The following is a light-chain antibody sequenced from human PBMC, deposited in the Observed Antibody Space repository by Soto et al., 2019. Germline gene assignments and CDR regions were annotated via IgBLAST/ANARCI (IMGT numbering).Light chain of an antibody. Sequence: QSALTQPASVSGSPGQSITISCSGTSRDIGAYNLVSWYQQPPGKAPKLLIYEVRNRPSEISYRFSGSKSGTTASLTISSRLPEDEDDYYCSTYTSSSTLVFGGGTKLTVL. V-gene: IGLV2-14*01. J-gene: IGLJ2*01. CDR1: SRDIGAYNL. CDR2: EVR. CDR3: STYTSSSTLV.